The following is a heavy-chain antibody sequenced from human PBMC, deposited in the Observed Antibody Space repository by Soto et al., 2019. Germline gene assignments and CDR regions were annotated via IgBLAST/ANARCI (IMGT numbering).Heavy chain of an antibody. Sequence: SETLCVRYAVSGGTIVNVGDCWSWIRQPPGKGLEWIGYIYHSGSTYYNPSLKSRVTISVDTSKNQFSLKLSSVTAADTAVYYCARHKKDYDILTGYYIGWFDPWGQGTLVTVSS. D-gene: IGHD3-9*01. CDR1: GGTIVNVGDC. J-gene: IGHJ5*02. CDR3: ARHKKDYDILTGYYIGWFDP. CDR2: IYHSGST. V-gene: IGHV4-30-2*03.